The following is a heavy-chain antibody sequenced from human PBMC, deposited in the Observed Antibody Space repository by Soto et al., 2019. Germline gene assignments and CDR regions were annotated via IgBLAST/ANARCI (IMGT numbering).Heavy chain of an antibody. Sequence: VASVKVSCKASGYTFTSYAMHWVRQAPGQRLEWMGWINAGNGNTKYSQKFQGRVTITRDTSASTAYMELSSLRSEDTAVYYCARDVVEQLVAIGYYYYYMDVWGKGTTVTVSS. V-gene: IGHV1-3*01. CDR2: INAGNGNT. J-gene: IGHJ6*03. CDR1: GYTFTSYA. D-gene: IGHD6-6*01. CDR3: ARDVVEQLVAIGYYYYYMDV.